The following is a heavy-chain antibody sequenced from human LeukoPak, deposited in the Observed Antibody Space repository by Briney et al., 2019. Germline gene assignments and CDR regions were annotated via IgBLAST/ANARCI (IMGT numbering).Heavy chain of an antibody. J-gene: IGHJ6*03. Sequence: PSETLSLTCTVSGGSISSYYWSWIRQPAGKGLEWIGRIYTSGSTNYNPSLKSRVTMSVDTSKNQFSLKLSSATAADTAVYYCARDWSGGDYYYYYYMDVWGKGTTVTVSS. D-gene: IGHD1-26*01. V-gene: IGHV4-4*07. CDR1: GGSISSYY. CDR3: ARDWSGGDYYYYYYMDV. CDR2: IYTSGST.